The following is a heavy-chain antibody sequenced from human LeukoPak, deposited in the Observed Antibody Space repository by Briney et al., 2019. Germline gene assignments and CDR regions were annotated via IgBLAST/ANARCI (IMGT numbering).Heavy chain of an antibody. CDR1: GYSLTELP. CDR3: AKLIYSSSRYYFDY. J-gene: IGHJ4*02. CDR2: FDPEDGET. Sequence: ASVKVSCKVSGYSLTELPMHWVRQAPGKGLEWMGGFDPEDGETIYAQKFQGRVTMTEDTSTDTAYMELSSLRSEDTAVYYCAKLIYSSSRYYFDYWGQGTLVTVSS. D-gene: IGHD6-13*01. V-gene: IGHV1-24*01.